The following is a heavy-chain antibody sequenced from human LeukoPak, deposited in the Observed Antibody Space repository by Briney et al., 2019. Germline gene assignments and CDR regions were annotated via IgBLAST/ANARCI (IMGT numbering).Heavy chain of an antibody. Sequence: GESLKISCKASGYSFTTYWIGWVRQMPGKGLEWMGWMNPNSGNTGYAQKFQGRVTITRNTSISTAYMELSSLRSEDTAVYYCAGGKPNWNYRGNFDYWGQGTLVTVSS. D-gene: IGHD1-7*01. J-gene: IGHJ4*02. CDR3: AGGKPNWNYRGNFDY. CDR1: GYSFTTYW. CDR2: MNPNSGNT. V-gene: IGHV1-8*03.